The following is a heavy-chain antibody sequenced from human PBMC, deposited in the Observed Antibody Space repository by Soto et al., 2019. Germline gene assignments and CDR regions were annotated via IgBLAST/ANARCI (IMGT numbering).Heavy chain of an antibody. J-gene: IGHJ4*02. Sequence: SVKVSCKASGYTFSGFYMHWVRQAPGQGLEWMGWINPNSGGTKSAEKFQGRVTMTRDTSISTAYMELSRLTSDDTAVYYCASAAVTGTAGLDFWGQGTQVSVSS. V-gene: IGHV1-2*02. D-gene: IGHD6-19*01. CDR2: INPNSGGT. CDR1: GYTFSGFY. CDR3: ASAAVTGTAGLDF.